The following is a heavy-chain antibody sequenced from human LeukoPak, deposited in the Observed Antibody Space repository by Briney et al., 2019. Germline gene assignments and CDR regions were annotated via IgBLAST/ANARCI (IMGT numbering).Heavy chain of an antibody. CDR1: GFTFSSTW. D-gene: IGHD3-22*01. CDR3: ARDEGNYYDSSGSLYFQH. J-gene: IGHJ1*01. CDR2: IKQDGSEK. Sequence: GGSLRLSCPASGFTFSSTWMSWVRQAPGKGLEGVAHIKQDGSEKYYVDSVKGRFTISRDNSKNSLYLQMNSLRAEDTAVYYCARDEGNYYDSSGSLYFQHWGQGTLVTVSS. V-gene: IGHV3-7*01.